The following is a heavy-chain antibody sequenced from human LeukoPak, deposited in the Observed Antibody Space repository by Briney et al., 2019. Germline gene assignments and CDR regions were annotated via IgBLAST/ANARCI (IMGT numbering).Heavy chain of an antibody. J-gene: IGHJ4*02. CDR3: ARGIYGDYY. CDR1: GGSISSYY. V-gene: IGHV4-59*01. D-gene: IGHD4-17*01. Sequence: NPSETLSLTCTVSGGSISSYYWSWTRQPPGKGLEWIGYIYYSGSTNYNPSLKSRVTISVDTSKNQFSLKLSSVTAADTAVYYCARGIYGDYYWGQGTLVTVSS. CDR2: IYYSGST.